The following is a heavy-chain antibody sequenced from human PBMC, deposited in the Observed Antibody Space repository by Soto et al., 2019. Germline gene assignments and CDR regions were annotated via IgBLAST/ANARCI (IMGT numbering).Heavy chain of an antibody. CDR1: GYTFTSYA. V-gene: IGHV1-3*01. D-gene: IGHD1-26*01. CDR3: ARIRGSYYYYGMDV. J-gene: IGHJ6*02. Sequence: VSVKVSCKASGYTFTSYAMHWVRQAPGQRLEWMGWINAGNGNTKYSQKFQGRVTITRDTSASTAYMELSSLRSEDTAVYYCARIRGSYYYYGMDVWGQGTTVTVSS. CDR2: INAGNGNT.